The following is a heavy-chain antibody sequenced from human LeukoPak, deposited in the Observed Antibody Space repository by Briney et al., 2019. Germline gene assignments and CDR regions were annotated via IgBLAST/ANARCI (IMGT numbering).Heavy chain of an antibody. V-gene: IGHV3-23*01. CDR2: ISGSGGST. D-gene: IGHD3-22*01. CDR3: AKPQPYYYDSSGYYPTDY. CDR1: GFTFSSYA. J-gene: IGHJ4*02. Sequence: GGSLRLSCAASGFTFSSYAMSWVRQAPGKGLEWVSAISGSGGSTYYADSVKGRFTISRDNSKNTLYLQMNSLRTEDTAVHYCAKPQPYYYDSSGYYPTDYWGQGTLVTVSS.